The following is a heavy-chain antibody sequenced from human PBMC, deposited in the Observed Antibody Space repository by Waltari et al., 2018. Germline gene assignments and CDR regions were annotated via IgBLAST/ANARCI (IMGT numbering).Heavy chain of an antibody. D-gene: IGHD3-3*01. CDR1: GGSFSGYY. CDR2: INHSGST. CDR3: ARGPYYDFWSGYYTSAAFDY. J-gene: IGHJ4*02. V-gene: IGHV4-34*01. Sequence: QVQLQQWGAGLLKPSETLSLTCAVYGGSFSGYYWSWIRQPPGKGLEWIGEINHSGSTNYNPSLKSRVTISVDTSKNQFSLKLSSVTAADTAVYYCARGPYYDFWSGYYTSAAFDYWGQGTLVTVSS.